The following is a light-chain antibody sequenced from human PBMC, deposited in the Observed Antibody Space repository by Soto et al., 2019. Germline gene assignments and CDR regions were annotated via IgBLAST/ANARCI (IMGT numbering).Light chain of an antibody. V-gene: IGKV3-20*01. J-gene: IGKJ2*01. CDR3: QRYGGSPMYT. CDR1: QSVSSSY. CDR2: GAS. Sequence: IVLTQSPGTLSLSPGERATLSCRASQSVSSSYLGWYQQKPGQAPRLLIYGASSRATGIPDRFSVSGSGTDFTLTISRLEPEAFAVYYCQRYGGSPMYTFGQGTKLEIK.